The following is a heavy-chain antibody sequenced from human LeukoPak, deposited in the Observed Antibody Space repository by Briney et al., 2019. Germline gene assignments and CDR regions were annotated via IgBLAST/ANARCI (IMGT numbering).Heavy chain of an antibody. V-gene: IGHV1-18*01. J-gene: IGHJ3*02. Sequence: VASVKVSCKASGYTFTSYGISWVRQAPGQGLEWMGWISAYNGNTNYAQKLQGRVTMTTDTSTSIAYMELRSLRSDDTAVYYCAAKFIDDAFDIWGQGTMVTVSS. CDR3: AAKFIDDAFDI. CDR2: ISAYNGNT. CDR1: GYTFTSYG.